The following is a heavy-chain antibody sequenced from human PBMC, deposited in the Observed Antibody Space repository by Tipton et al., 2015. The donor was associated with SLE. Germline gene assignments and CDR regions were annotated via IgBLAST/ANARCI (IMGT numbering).Heavy chain of an antibody. J-gene: IGHJ4*02. CDR2: ISYSGGS. V-gene: IGHV4-4*02. CDR1: GGSVIGKNW. Sequence: TLSLTCDVSGGSVIGKNWWSWLRQRPGKGPEWIGYISYSGGSNYNPSLKSRVTMSLDTSKNQFSLTLKSVTTADTAVYYCARHPKRESGSQFLFDYWGQGTLVTVSS. CDR3: ARHPKRESGSQFLFDY. D-gene: IGHD2-21*01.